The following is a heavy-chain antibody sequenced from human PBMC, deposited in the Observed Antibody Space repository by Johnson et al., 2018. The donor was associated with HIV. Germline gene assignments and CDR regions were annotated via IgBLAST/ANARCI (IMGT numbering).Heavy chain of an antibody. Sequence: QVQLVESGGGVVQPGGSLRLSCAASVFTVSSNYMSWVRQAPGKGLEWVAVISYDGRNKYYADSVKGRFTISRDNSKNTLYLQMNSLSAEDTAVYYCARDLYAAAAHAFDIWGQGTMVTVSS. CDR3: ARDLYAAAAHAFDI. CDR1: VFTVSSNY. CDR2: ISYDGRNK. V-gene: IGHV3-30-3*01. J-gene: IGHJ3*02. D-gene: IGHD6-13*01.